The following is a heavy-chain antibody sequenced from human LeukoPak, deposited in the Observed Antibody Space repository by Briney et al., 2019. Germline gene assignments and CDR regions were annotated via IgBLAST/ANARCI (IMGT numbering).Heavy chain of an antibody. CDR3: ATGSYSSRRPPSN. CDR2: FDPEDGET. V-gene: IGHV1-24*01. D-gene: IGHD3-10*01. J-gene: IGHJ4*02. CDR1: GYTFTGYY. Sequence: ASVKVSCKASGYTFTGYYMHLARQAPGKGLEWMGGFDPEDGETIYAQKFQGRVTMTEDTSTDTAYMELSSLRSEGTAVFYCATGSYSSRRPPSNWGQGTLVTVSS.